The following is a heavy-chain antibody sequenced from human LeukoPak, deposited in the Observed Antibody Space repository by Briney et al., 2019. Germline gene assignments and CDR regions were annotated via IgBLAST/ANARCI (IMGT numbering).Heavy chain of an antibody. CDR1: GGSITTTSFS. V-gene: IGHV4-39*01. CDR3: AKFKPRTGFDY. CDR2: ISSSGEA. J-gene: IGHJ4*02. D-gene: IGHD1-14*01. Sequence: SETLSLTCAVSGGSITTTSFSWAWIRQPPGQDLEWIATISSSGEAYYHPSLMSRVTISIDTSKNQFSLDLTSVTAADTGLFYCAKFKPRTGFDYWGQGILVIASS.